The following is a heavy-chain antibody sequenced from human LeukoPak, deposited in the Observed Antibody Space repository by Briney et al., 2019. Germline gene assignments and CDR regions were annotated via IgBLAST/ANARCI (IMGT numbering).Heavy chain of an antibody. D-gene: IGHD6-6*01. CDR1: GFTFSTYS. CDR3: ASGYSRSSNDY. J-gene: IGHJ4*01. Sequence: GGSLRLSCAASGFTFSTYSMNWVRQAPGKGLEWVSSISSSSSYIYYADSVKGRFTISRDNAKTSLYLQTNSLRAEDTAVYYCASGYSRSSNDYWGHGTLVTVSS. CDR2: ISSSSSYI. V-gene: IGHV3-21*01.